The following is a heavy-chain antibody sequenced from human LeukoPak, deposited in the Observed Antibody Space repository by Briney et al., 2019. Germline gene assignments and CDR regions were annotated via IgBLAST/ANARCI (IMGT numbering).Heavy chain of an antibody. V-gene: IGHV4-59*01. CDR1: GGSISSYY. CDR2: IYYSGST. J-gene: IGHJ4*02. CDR3: ARRHVAADAFDY. D-gene: IGHD6-13*01. Sequence: PSETLSLTCTVSGGSISSYYWSWIRQPPGKGLEWIGYIYYSGSTNYNPSLKSRVTISVDTSKNQFSLKLNSVTAADTAVYYCARRHVAADAFDYWGQGTLVTVSS.